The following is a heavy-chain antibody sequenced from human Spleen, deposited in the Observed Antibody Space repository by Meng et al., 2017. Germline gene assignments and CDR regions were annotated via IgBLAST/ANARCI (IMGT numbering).Heavy chain of an antibody. CDR2: INHRGNT. D-gene: IGHD4-11*01. J-gene: IGHJ4*02. CDR3: ARGPTTVAHDFDY. Sequence: QVQRQQWGAGLLKPSETLSLTCVGSGGSFSDYYWSWTRQPPGKGLEWIGEINHRGNTNYNSFLESRVTISVDTSQNSLSLKLSSVTAADSAVYYCARGPTTVAHDFDYWGQGTLVTVSS. V-gene: IGHV4-34*01. CDR1: GGSFSDYY.